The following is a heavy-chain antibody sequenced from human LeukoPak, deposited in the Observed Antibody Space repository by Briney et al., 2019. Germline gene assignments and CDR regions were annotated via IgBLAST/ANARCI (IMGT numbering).Heavy chain of an antibody. CDR3: ARHETGPYFDY. Sequence: SGESLKISCKGSGYSFNTYWIGWVRQMPGKGLEWMGIIYPGDSDTKYSPSFQGQVTISADKSISTAYLQWSSLKASDTAMYYCARHETGPYFDYWGQGTLVTVSS. J-gene: IGHJ4*02. V-gene: IGHV5-51*01. D-gene: IGHD3-9*01. CDR1: GYSFNTYW. CDR2: IYPGDSDT.